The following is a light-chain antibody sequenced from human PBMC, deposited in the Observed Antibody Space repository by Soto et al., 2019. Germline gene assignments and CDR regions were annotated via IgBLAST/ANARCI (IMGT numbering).Light chain of an antibody. Sequence: QSVLTQSSSASASLGSSVKLTCTLSSGHSSYIIAWHQQQPGKAPRYLMKLEGSGSYNKGSGVPDRFSGSGSGADRYLTIPNLQSEDEADYYCETWDSNTPVFGGGTKLTVL. CDR1: SGHSSYI. CDR3: ETWDSNTPV. J-gene: IGLJ2*01. V-gene: IGLV4-60*03. CDR2: LEGSGSY.